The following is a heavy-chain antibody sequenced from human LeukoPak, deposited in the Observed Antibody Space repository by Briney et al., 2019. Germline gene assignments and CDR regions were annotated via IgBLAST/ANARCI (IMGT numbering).Heavy chain of an antibody. CDR2: IYYSGST. CDR3: ARQWLDYFDY. CDR1: GASMSSYY. D-gene: IGHD6-19*01. J-gene: IGHJ4*02. Sequence: SETLSLTCIVSGASMSSYYWTWIRQPPGKGLEWIGYIYYSGSTNYNPSLKSRVTISVDTSKNQFSLKLSSVTAADTAVYYCARQWLDYFDYWGQGTLVTVSS. V-gene: IGHV4-59*01.